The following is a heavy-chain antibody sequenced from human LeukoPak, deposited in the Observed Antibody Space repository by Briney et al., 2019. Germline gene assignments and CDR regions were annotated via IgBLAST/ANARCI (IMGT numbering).Heavy chain of an antibody. D-gene: IGHD2-15*01. V-gene: IGHV4-61*01. CDR2: IYYSGST. CDR1: GGSVSSGSYY. Sequence: SETLSLTCTVSGGSVSSGSYYWSWIRQPPGTGLEWIGYIYYSGSTNYNPSLKSRVTISVDTSKNQFSLKLSSVTAADTAVYYCARGVVVVAAYFDYWGQGTLVTVSS. J-gene: IGHJ4*02. CDR3: ARGVVVVAAYFDY.